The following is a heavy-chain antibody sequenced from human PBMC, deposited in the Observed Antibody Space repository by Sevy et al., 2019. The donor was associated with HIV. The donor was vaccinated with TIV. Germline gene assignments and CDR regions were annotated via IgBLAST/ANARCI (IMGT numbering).Heavy chain of an antibody. CDR3: AREWIAVAGIGYCFDY. J-gene: IGHJ4*02. CDR1: GFTYSSYG. CDR2: IWYDGTNK. V-gene: IGHV3-33*01. Sequence: GGSLRLSCAASGFTYSSYGMHWVRQAPGKGLEWVAVIWYDGTNKEYADSVKGRFTISRDKSRNTLYMQVNRLRAEDTAVYYCAREWIAVAGIGYCFDYWGQGALVTVSS. D-gene: IGHD6-19*01.